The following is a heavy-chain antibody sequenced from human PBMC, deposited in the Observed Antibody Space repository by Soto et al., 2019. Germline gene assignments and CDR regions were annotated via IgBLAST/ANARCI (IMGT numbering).Heavy chain of an antibody. Sequence: PGGSLRLSCAASGFTFSSYAMSWVRQAPGKGLEWVSAISGSGGSTYYADSVKGRFTISRDNSKNTLYLQMNSLRAEDTAVYYWARDQGDGYNFFGSRACDYYYYGMDFWGQGTTVTVAS. J-gene: IGHJ6*02. CDR1: GFTFSSYA. CDR2: ISGSGGST. CDR3: ARDQGDGYNFFGSRACDYYYYGMDF. V-gene: IGHV3-23*01. D-gene: IGHD5-12*01.